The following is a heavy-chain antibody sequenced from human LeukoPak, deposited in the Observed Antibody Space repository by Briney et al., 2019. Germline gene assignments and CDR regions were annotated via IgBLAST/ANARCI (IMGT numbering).Heavy chain of an antibody. J-gene: IGHJ4*02. Sequence: SETLSLTCTVSGGSISSSSYYWGWIRQPPGKGLEWIGSIYYSGSTYYNPSLKSRVTISVDTSKNQFSLNLSSVTAADTAVYYCARASSDLDYWGQGTLVTVSS. CDR2: IYYSGST. D-gene: IGHD2-2*01. CDR1: GGSISSSSYY. CDR3: ARASSDLDY. V-gene: IGHV4-39*07.